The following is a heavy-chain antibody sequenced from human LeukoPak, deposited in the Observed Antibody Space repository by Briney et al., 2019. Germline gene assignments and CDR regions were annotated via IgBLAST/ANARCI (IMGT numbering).Heavy chain of an antibody. CDR1: GFTLSNYG. CDR3: ARDWDTAMIYYFDY. D-gene: IGHD5-18*01. CDR2: ISYDETNK. Sequence: GGSLRLSCVASGFTLSNYGMHWVRQAPGKGLEWVAVISYDETNKYYTESVKGRFTISRDQSKNTLYLQMNSLRVEDTAVYYCARDWDTAMIYYFDYWGQGTLVTVSS. J-gene: IGHJ4*02. V-gene: IGHV3-30*03.